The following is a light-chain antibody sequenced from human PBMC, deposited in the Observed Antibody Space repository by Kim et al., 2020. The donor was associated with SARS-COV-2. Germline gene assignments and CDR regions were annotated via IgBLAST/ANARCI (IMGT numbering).Light chain of an antibody. V-gene: IGKV3-20*01. J-gene: IGKJ2*03. CDR2: GAS. CDR1: KSVSSSY. CDR3: QQYGSSPPYS. Sequence: SPGERAPLSCSASKSVSSSYLACYQQNPGQAPRLLIYGASSRATGIPDRFSGSGSGTDFTLTISRLGPEDFAVYYCQQYGSSPPYSFGQGTKLEI.